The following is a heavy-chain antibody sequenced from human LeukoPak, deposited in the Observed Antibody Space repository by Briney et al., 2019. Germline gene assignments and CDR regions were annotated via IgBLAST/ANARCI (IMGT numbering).Heavy chain of an antibody. CDR2: IWYDGSNE. D-gene: IGHD2-15*01. V-gene: IGHV3-33*01. CDR1: GFTFSNYG. CDR3: ARDYCSGGSCYSSFDY. Sequence: GSLRLSCAASGFTFSNYGMHWVRQAPGKGVEGVAVIWYDGSNEYYADSVKGRFTISRDNSKNTLYLQMNSLRAEDTAVYYCARDYCSGGSCYSSFDYWGQGTLVTVSS. J-gene: IGHJ4*02.